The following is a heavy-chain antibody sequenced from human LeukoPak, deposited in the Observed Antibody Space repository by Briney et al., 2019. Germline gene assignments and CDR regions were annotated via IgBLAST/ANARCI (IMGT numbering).Heavy chain of an antibody. CDR1: GYTFTSYG. J-gene: IGHJ4*02. D-gene: IGHD3-10*01. Sequence: ASVKVSCKASGYTFTSYGISWVRQAPGQGLEWMGWISAYNGNTNYAQQVQGRVTMTTDTSTSTAYMELRSLRSDDTAVYYCARDILLWFGELLYGDNSLDYWGQGTLVTVSS. CDR2: ISAYNGNT. CDR3: ARDILLWFGELLYGDNSLDY. V-gene: IGHV1-18*01.